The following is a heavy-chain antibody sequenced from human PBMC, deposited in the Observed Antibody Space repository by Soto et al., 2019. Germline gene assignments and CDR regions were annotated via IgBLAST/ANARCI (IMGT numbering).Heavy chain of an antibody. CDR2: ISFSGANT. CDR1: GFTFSNYA. J-gene: IGHJ6*02. V-gene: IGHV3-23*01. CDR3: AKILQAMIASHYHAMDV. D-gene: IGHD2-21*01. Sequence: PGGSLRLSCAASGFTFSNYAMAWVRQAPGKGLEWVAAISFSGANTYHADSVKGRFTVSRHNPTNMLYLQVNSLRAEDTAVYYCAKILQAMIASHYHAMDVWGQGTTVTVSS.